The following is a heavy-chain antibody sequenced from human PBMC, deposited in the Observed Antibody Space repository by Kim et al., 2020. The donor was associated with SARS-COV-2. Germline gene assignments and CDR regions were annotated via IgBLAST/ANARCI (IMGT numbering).Heavy chain of an antibody. CDR2: IFYTGTT. J-gene: IGHJ5*01. V-gene: IGHV4-39*01. Sequence: SETLSLTCAVSGGSISRSGNYWGRVRQSPGVGLEWIGSIFYTGTTHCNPSLKSRVTISVDTSKNQFSLKLTSVTAADTAVYYCARQGFLQWYPSNWFDSWGQGILVAVSS. D-gene: IGHD3-3*01. CDR3: ARQGFLQWYPSNWFDS. CDR1: GGSISRSGNY.